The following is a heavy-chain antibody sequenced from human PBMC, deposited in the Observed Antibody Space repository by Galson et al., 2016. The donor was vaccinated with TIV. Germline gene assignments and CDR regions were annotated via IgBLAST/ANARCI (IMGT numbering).Heavy chain of an antibody. Sequence: SLRLSCAASGFALSSFAMNWVRQAPGKGLEWVSAITGSGYSTYYPDSVKGRFTISRDNSKNMLYLQLNGLRAEDTAVYHCAKVGPADRYILYFDYWGRGTLVTVSS. CDR2: ITGSGYST. CDR1: GFALSSFA. V-gene: IGHV3-23*01. D-gene: IGHD5-18*01. CDR3: AKVGPADRYILYFDY. J-gene: IGHJ4*02.